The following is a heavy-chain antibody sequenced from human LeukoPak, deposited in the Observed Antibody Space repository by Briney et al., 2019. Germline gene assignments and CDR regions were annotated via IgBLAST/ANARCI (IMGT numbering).Heavy chain of an antibody. CDR3: ARKLYDFWSAPGDY. Sequence: GGSLRLSCAASAFTFSSYSMNWVRQAPGKGLEWVSSISSGSSYIYYADSVKGRFTISRDNAKNSLYLQMNSLRAEDTAVYYCARKLYDFWSAPGDYWGQGTLVTVSS. V-gene: IGHV3-21*01. CDR2: ISSGSSYI. J-gene: IGHJ4*02. CDR1: AFTFSSYS. D-gene: IGHD3-3*01.